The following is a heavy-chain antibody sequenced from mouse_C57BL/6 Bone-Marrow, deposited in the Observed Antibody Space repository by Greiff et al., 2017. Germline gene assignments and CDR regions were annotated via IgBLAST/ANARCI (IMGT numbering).Heavy chain of an antibody. CDR1: GFTFSSYA. D-gene: IGHD1-1*01. CDR2: ISDGGSYT. J-gene: IGHJ2*01. V-gene: IGHV5-4*01. CDR3: AREHCGSSY. Sequence: EVQLVESGGGLVKPGGSLKLSCAASGFTFSSYAMSWVRQTPEKRLEWVATISDGGSYTYYPDNVKGRFTISRDNAKNNLYLQMRHQKSEDTAMYYCAREHCGSSYWGQGTTLTVSS.